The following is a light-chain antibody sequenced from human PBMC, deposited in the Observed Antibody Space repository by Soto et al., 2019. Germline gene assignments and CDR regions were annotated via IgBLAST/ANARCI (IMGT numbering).Light chain of an antibody. J-gene: IGLJ2*01. V-gene: IGLV2-8*01. CDR1: GSDVGVYNY. Sequence: QSALTQPPSASGSPGQSVTISCTGTGSDVGVYNYVSWYQQRPGRAPKLLIYEVSKRPSGVPDRFSGSKSGNTASLTVSGLQTEDEADYYCTSYAGSNAVIFGGGTKVTVL. CDR3: TSYAGSNAVI. CDR2: EVS.